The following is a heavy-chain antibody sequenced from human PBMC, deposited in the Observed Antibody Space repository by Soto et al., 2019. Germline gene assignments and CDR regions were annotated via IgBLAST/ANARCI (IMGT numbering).Heavy chain of an antibody. CDR1: GFTLDDYA. V-gene: IGHV3-9*01. CDR3: AKVSRTTPGPWGTSFDI. J-gene: IGHJ3*02. CDR2: ISWNSGSI. Sequence: GGSLRLSCAASGFTLDDYAMHWVRQAPGKXLEWVSGISWNSGSIGYADSVKGRFTISRDNAKNSLYLQMNSLRAEDTALYYCAKVSRTTPGPWGTSFDIWGQGTMVTVSS. D-gene: IGHD1-7*01.